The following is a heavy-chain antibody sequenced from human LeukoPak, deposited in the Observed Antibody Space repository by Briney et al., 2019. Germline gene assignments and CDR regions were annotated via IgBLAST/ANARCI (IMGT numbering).Heavy chain of an antibody. Sequence: SVKVSCKASGGTFSSYAISWVRQAPGQGLEWMGGVIPIFGTANYAQKFQGRVTITADESTSTAYMELSSLRSEDTAVYYCARARDYYDSSVGESWFDPWGQGTLVTVSS. CDR2: VIPIFGTA. V-gene: IGHV1-69*13. J-gene: IGHJ5*02. CDR3: ARARDYYDSSVGESWFDP. D-gene: IGHD3-22*01. CDR1: GGTFSSYA.